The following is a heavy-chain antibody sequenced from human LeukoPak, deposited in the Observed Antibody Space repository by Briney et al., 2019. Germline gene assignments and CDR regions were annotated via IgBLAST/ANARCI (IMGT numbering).Heavy chain of an antibody. D-gene: IGHD1/OR15-1a*01. J-gene: IGHJ6*02. CDR2: INHSGST. Sequence: SETLSLTCAVYGGSFSCYYWSWIRQPPGKGLEWIGEINHSGSTNYNPSLKSRVTISVDTSKNQFSLKLSSVTAADTAVYYCARGPPRTAYYYYGMDVWGQGTTVTVSS. CDR3: ARGPPRTAYYYYGMDV. V-gene: IGHV4-34*01. CDR1: GGSFSCYY.